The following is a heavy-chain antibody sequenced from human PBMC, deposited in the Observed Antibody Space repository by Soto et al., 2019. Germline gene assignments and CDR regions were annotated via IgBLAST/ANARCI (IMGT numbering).Heavy chain of an antibody. J-gene: IGHJ6*02. CDR1: GFTFSSYA. CDR3: AREPVNYGDYSPYYYYYGMDV. V-gene: IGHV3-30-3*01. Sequence: PGGSLRLSCAASGFTFSSYAMHWVRQAPGKGLEGVAVISYDGSNKYYADSVKDRFTISRDNSKNTLYLQMNSLRAEDTAVYYCAREPVNYGDYSPYYYYYGMDVWGQGTTVTVSS. D-gene: IGHD4-17*01. CDR2: ISYDGSNK.